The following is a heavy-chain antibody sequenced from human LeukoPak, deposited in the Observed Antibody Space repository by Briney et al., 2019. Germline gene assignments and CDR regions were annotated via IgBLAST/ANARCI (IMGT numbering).Heavy chain of an antibody. J-gene: IGHJ4*02. CDR1: GFTFSSYG. CDR2: TSHDGNKN. Sequence: GGSLRLSCAASGFTFSSYGMHWVRQAPGKGLEWVAVTSHDGNKNYYPDSVKGRFTISRDNSKNTLYLQMNSLRAEDTAVYYCAKAYSYDSSGYDFYFDHWGQGTLVTVSS. V-gene: IGHV3-30*18. D-gene: IGHD3-22*01. CDR3: AKAYSYDSSGYDFYFDH.